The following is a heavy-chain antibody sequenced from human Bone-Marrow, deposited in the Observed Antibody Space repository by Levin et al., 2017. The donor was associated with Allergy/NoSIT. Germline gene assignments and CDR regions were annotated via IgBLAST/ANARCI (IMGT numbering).Heavy chain of an antibody. D-gene: IGHD3-22*01. CDR2: IIAGGNYI. CDR1: GILFSSYD. CDR3: ASWAMYHYDRSALAFFYYAMDV. V-gene: IGHV3-21*01. Sequence: SCAASGILFSSYDMNWVRQAPGKGLEWVSSIIAGGNYINYADSVKGRFTIPRDNTKNSSFLQMNSLRAEYTAVYYFASWAMYHYDRSALAFFYYAMDVWGQGITVTFSS. J-gene: IGHJ6*02.